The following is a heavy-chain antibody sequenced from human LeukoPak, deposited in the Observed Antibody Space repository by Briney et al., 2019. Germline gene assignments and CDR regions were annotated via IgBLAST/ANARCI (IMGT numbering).Heavy chain of an antibody. CDR2: INADGSTT. CDR3: AIEGTGGSCYF. V-gene: IGHV3-74*01. Sequence: GGSLRLSCAASGFTFSSYWMHWVRQAPGKGLVWVSRINADGSTTRFADSVKGRFTISRDNAKNTLYLQMNSLRAEDTAVYYGAIEGTGGSCYFWGQGTLVTVSS. CDR1: GFTFSSYW. D-gene: IGHD2-15*01. J-gene: IGHJ4*02.